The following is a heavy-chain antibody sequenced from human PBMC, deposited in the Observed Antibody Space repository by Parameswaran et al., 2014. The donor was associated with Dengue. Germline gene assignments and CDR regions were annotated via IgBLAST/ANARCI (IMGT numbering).Heavy chain of an antibody. D-gene: IGHD3-10*01. CDR2: ISSSSSYI. Sequence: VRQMPGKGLEWVSSISSSSSYIYYADSVKGRFTISRDNAKNSLYLQMNSLRAEDTAVYYCSYGSGSYYKPYYFDYWGQGTLVTVSS. CDR3: SYGSGSYYKPYYFDY. V-gene: IGHV3-21*01. J-gene: IGHJ4*02.